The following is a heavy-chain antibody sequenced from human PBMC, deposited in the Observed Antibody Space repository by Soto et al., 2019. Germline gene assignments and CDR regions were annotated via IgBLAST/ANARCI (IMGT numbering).Heavy chain of an antibody. CDR1: GYTFTSYV. V-gene: IGHV1-3*01. J-gene: IGHJ5*01. CDR3: AREVMWRSGDS. CDR2: INAGNGNT. Sequence: QVHLVQSGAEVKKPGASVKVSCKASGYTFTSYVMHWVRQAPGQRLEWMGWINAGNGNTKYSQKFQGRLTITRDTSASTTYMELSSLTSEDTAVYYFAREVMWRSGDSWGQGTLVTVSS. D-gene: IGHD3-3*01.